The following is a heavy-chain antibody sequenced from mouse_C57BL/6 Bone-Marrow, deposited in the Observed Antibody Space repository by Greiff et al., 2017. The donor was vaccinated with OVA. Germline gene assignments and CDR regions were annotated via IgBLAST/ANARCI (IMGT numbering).Heavy chain of an antibody. CDR3: ARWGFYYFDY. V-gene: IGHV1-55*01. CDR2: IYPGSGST. Sequence: LVESGAELVKPGASVKMSCKASGYTFTSYWITWVKQRPGQGLEWIGDIYPGSGSTNYNEKFKSKATLTVDTSSSTAYMQLSSLTSEDSAVYYCARWGFYYFDYWGQGTTLTVSS. CDR1: GYTFTSYW. J-gene: IGHJ2*01.